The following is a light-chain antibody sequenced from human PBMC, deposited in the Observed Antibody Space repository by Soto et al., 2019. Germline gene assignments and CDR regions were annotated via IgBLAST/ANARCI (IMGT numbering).Light chain of an antibody. V-gene: IGLV2-14*01. Sequence: QSVLTQPASVSGSPGQSITISCTGTSSDVGGYNYVSWYQQHPGKAPKLMIYEVSNRPSGVSNRFSGSKSGNTASLTISGLQAEDEADYYCSSYTSSCTYVFGTGTKVTVL. CDR1: SSDVGGYNY. CDR2: EVS. J-gene: IGLJ1*01. CDR3: SSYTSSCTYV.